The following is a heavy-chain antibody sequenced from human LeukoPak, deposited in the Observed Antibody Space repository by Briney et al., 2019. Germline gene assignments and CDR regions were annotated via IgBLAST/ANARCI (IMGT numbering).Heavy chain of an antibody. V-gene: IGHV4-34*01. D-gene: IGHD5-18*01. Sequence: PSETLSLTCAVYGGSFSGYYWSWIRQPPGKGLEWIGEINHSGSTNYNPSLKSRVTISVGTSKNQFSLKLSSVTAADTAVYYCARPLGYSYGYGYWGQGTLVTVSS. J-gene: IGHJ4*02. CDR1: GGSFSGYY. CDR2: INHSGST. CDR3: ARPLGYSYGYGY.